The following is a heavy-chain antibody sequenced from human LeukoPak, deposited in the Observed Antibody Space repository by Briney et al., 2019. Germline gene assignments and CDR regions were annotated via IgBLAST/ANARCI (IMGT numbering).Heavy chain of an antibody. CDR2: INPNSGGT. Sequence: ASVKVSCKASGYTFTGYYMHWVRQAPGQGLEWMGRINPNSGGTNYAQKFQGRVTMTRDTSIRTAYMELSRLRSDDTAVYYCARANVLRFLEWLPNWFDPWGQGTLVTVSS. V-gene: IGHV1-2*06. CDR1: GYTFTGYY. D-gene: IGHD3-3*01. CDR3: ARANVLRFLEWLPNWFDP. J-gene: IGHJ5*02.